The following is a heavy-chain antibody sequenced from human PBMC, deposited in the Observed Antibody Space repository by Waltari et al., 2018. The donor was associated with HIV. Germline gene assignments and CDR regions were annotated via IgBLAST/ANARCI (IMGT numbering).Heavy chain of an antibody. D-gene: IGHD3-16*01. Sequence: EVKLVESGGGLVPPGRSLTLSCEGPGFTFADYAMHWVRQAPGKGLEWVSSVIWNSVVIGYADSVKGRFTISRDNAKNSLYLQMNSLRSEDTAFYYCARRAFQGGSLTDWGQGTLVTVSS. CDR3: ARRAFQGGSLTD. CDR2: VIWNSVVI. J-gene: IGHJ4*02. CDR1: GFTFADYA. V-gene: IGHV3-9*01.